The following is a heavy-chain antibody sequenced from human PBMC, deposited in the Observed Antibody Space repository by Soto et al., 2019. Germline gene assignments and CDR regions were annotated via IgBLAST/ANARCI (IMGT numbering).Heavy chain of an antibody. J-gene: IGHJ4*02. D-gene: IGHD2-2*01. CDR2: ISGSGRST. CDR3: ARERGNIVVVPAALDY. V-gene: IGHV3-23*01. CDR1: GFTFSSYA. Sequence: GGSLRLSCAASGFTFSSYAMSWVRQAPGKGLEWVSGISGSGRSTYYADSVKGRFTISRDNSKNTLYLQMNSLRVEDTAVYYCARERGNIVVVPAALDYWGQGTLVTVSS.